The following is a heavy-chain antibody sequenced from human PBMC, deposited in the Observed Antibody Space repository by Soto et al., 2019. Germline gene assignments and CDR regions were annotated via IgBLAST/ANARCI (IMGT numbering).Heavy chain of an antibody. J-gene: IGHJ3*02. Sequence: GESLKISCKGSGYTFTSYWIGWVRQMPGEGLEWMGVIYPSDSDIRYSPSFQGQVTISADKSISTAYLQWSSLKASDTAMYYCARHKRYCSGGSCYLDAFDIWGQGTMVTVS. CDR2: IYPSDSDI. CDR1: GYTFTSYW. V-gene: IGHV5-51*01. D-gene: IGHD2-15*01. CDR3: ARHKRYCSGGSCYLDAFDI.